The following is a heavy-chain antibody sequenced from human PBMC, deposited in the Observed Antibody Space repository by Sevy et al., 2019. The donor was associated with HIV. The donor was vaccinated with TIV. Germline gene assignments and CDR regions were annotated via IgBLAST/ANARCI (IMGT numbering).Heavy chain of an antibody. D-gene: IGHD6-6*01. V-gene: IGHV3-7*01. J-gene: IGHJ4*02. Sequence: GGSLRLSCAASGFSFSFHWMTWVRQAPGKGLEWVAKLNQDGNEKYYVDSVKGRFTISRHNAKNSLYLQMNSLGVEDTAGYYCARMSTRPFDSWGQGTLVTVSS. CDR1: GFSFSFHW. CDR3: ARMSTRPFDS. CDR2: LNQDGNEK.